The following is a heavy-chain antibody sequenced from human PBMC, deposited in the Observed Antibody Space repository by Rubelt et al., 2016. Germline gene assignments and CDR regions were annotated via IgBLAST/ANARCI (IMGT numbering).Heavy chain of an antibody. CDR1: GYSISSDYY. CDR3: ASDPRYHGSGSPFDY. Sequence: QLQLQESGPGLVKPSETLSLTCTVSGYSISSDYYWGWIRQPPGKGLEWIGSIYHSGSTYYNPSLKSRVAMSVDTSKNQFSRKLTAVTAAGTAVHYCASDPRYHGSGSPFDYWGQGTLVTVSS. D-gene: IGHD3-10*01. V-gene: IGHV4-38-2*02. CDR2: IYHSGST. J-gene: IGHJ4*02.